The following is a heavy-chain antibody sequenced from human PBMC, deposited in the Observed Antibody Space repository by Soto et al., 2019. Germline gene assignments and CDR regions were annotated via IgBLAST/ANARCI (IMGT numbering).Heavy chain of an antibody. Sequence: EVQLVESGGGLVQPGGSLRLSCAASGFTFSNYWMTWVRRAPGKGLEWVANIKQDGSENSYVGSVKGRFTISRDNAKNSLYLQKNNLRAEDAAVYYCARERGSKSMDVWGPGTTVTVSS. V-gene: IGHV3-7*03. D-gene: IGHD2-15*01. J-gene: IGHJ6*02. CDR3: ARERGSKSMDV. CDR1: GFTFSNYW. CDR2: IKQDGSEN.